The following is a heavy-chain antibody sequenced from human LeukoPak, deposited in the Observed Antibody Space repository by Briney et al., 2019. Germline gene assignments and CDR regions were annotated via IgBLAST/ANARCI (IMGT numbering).Heavy chain of an antibody. CDR1: GFMFSSNW. Sequence: GGSPRLSCAASGFMFSSNWMSWVRLAPGKGPEWVANIKEDGTETYYVDSVKGRFTISRDNAKNSLYLQMNSLRVEDTAVYYCARVRSGVASRLSAFDIWGQGTMVTVSS. CDR2: IKEDGTET. D-gene: IGHD3-3*01. J-gene: IGHJ3*02. V-gene: IGHV3-7*03. CDR3: ARVRSGVASRLSAFDI.